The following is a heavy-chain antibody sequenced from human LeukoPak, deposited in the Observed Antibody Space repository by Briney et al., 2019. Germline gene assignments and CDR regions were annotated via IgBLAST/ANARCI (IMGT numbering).Heavy chain of an antibody. Sequence: SETLSLTCTVSGGSISSYYCSWIRQPPGKGLEWVGYIYYSGSTNYNPSLKSRVTISVDTSRNQFSLKLSSVTAADTAVYYCARLDGSSEGAGYWGQGTLVTVSS. V-gene: IGHV4-59*01. CDR1: GGSISSYY. CDR3: ARLDGSSEGAGY. D-gene: IGHD6-6*01. CDR2: IYYSGST. J-gene: IGHJ4*02.